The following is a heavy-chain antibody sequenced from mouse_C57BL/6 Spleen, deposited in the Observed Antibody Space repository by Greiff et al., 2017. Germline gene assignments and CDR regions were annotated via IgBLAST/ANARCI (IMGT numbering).Heavy chain of an antibody. Sequence: QVQLQQSGAELVRPGASVTLSCKASGYTFTDYDMHWVKQTPVHGLEWIGAIDPETGGTASNQKFTGKAILTADKSSSTAYMELRSLTSEDSAVYYCTKSTGSYWYFDVWGTGTTVTVSS. D-gene: IGHD4-1*01. V-gene: IGHV1-15*01. CDR1: GYTFTDYD. CDR3: TKSTGSYWYFDV. J-gene: IGHJ1*03. CDR2: IDPETGGT.